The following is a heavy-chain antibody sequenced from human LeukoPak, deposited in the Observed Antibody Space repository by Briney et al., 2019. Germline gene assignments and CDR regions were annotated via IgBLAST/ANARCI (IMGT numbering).Heavy chain of an antibody. Sequence: ASVKVSCKASGYTFTGYYMHWVRQAPGQGLEWMGRINPNSGGTNYAQKFQGRVTMTRDTSISTACMELSRLRSDDTAVYYCARHAAVGAIGYEGYWGQGTLVTVSS. CDR1: GYTFTGYY. V-gene: IGHV1-2*06. J-gene: IGHJ4*02. CDR2: INPNSGGT. D-gene: IGHD1-26*01. CDR3: ARHAAVGAIGYEGY.